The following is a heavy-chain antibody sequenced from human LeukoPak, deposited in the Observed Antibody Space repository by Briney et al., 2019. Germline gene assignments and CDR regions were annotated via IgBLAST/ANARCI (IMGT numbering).Heavy chain of an antibody. CDR1: GFTFSSYA. CDR2: ISGSGGST. D-gene: IGHD2-2*02. Sequence: PGGSLRLSCAASGFTFSSYAMSWVRQAPGKGLEWVSAISGSGGSTYYADSVKGRFTISRDNSKNTLYLQMNSLRAEDTAVYYCARSKYCSSTSCYRILDYWGQGTLVTVSS. V-gene: IGHV3-23*01. J-gene: IGHJ4*02. CDR3: ARSKYCSSTSCYRILDY.